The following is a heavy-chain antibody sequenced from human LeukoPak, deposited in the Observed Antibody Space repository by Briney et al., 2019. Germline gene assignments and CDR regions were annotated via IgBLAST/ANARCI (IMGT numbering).Heavy chain of an antibody. CDR3: ARRDVGATIDY. Sequence: SETLSLTCTVSGDSFSSSRFYWAWIRQPPGKGLEWIGSILYTGRTFYNPSLKSRVTISVDTSKNQFSLRLGSVTASDTAVYYCARRDVGATIDYWGQGTLVTVSS. V-gene: IGHV4-39*01. D-gene: IGHD1-26*01. J-gene: IGHJ4*02. CDR2: ILYTGRT. CDR1: GDSFSSSRFY.